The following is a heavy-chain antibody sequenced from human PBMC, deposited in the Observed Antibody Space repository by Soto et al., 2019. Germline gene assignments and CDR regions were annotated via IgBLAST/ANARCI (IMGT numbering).Heavy chain of an antibody. V-gene: IGHV4-4*02. CDR3: VRAPHY. J-gene: IGHJ4*02. CDR2: IHHSGSS. CDR1: GDSVGGTHW. Sequence: SETLSLTCAVSGDSVGGTHWWSWVRQPPEKGLEWIGEIHHSGSSNYNPSLKSRVIISVDKAKNQFALKLTSVTAADTAVYYCVRAPHYWGQGTLVTVSS.